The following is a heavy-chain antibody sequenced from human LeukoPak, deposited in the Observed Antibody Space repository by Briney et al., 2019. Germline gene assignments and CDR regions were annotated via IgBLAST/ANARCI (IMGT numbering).Heavy chain of an antibody. CDR1: GYTFTGYY. Sequence: GASVKVSCKASGYTFTGYYMHWVRQAPGQGLEWMGWINPNSGGTNYAQKFQGRVTMTRDTSISTAYMELSRLRSDDTAVYYCARVKPRSIAAAGGRDAFDIWGQGAMVTVSS. D-gene: IGHD6-13*01. J-gene: IGHJ3*02. CDR3: ARVKPRSIAAAGGRDAFDI. V-gene: IGHV1-2*02. CDR2: INPNSGGT.